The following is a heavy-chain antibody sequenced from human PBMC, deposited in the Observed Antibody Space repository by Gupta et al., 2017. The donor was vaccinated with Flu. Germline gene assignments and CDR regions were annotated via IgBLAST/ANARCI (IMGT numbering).Heavy chain of an antibody. Sequence: QVQLVQSGAEVKKPGSSVTVSCKASGGTFSNYAINWVRQAPGHGLEWMGRFNPILDVTNYAQKFQGRVTITADKSKSTAYMELSSLRFEDTATYYCASGYSGYAKYWGQGTLVTVSS. CDR1: GGTFSNYA. CDR3: ASGYSGYAKY. D-gene: IGHD5-12*01. J-gene: IGHJ4*02. V-gene: IGHV1-69*02. CDR2: FNPILDVT.